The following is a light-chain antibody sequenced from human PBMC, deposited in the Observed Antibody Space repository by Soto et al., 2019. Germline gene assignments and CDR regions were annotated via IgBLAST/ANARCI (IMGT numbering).Light chain of an antibody. V-gene: IGKV3-11*01. CDR1: QSVSSY. J-gene: IGKJ2*01. Sequence: EIVLTQSPATLSLSPGERATLSCRASQSVSSYLAWFQQKPGQAPRLLIYDASNRATGISARFSGSGSGTDFTLTISSLEPEDFAVYYCQQRSNLPYTFGQGTKLEIK. CDR3: QQRSNLPYT. CDR2: DAS.